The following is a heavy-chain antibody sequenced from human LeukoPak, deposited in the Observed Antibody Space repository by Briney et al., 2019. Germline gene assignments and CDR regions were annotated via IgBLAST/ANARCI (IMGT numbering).Heavy chain of an antibody. D-gene: IGHD5-18*01. CDR2: MNPNSGNT. V-gene: IGHV1-8*03. Sequence: GASVKVSCKASGYTFTSYDINWVRQATGQGLEWMGWMNPNSGNTGYAQKFPGRVTITRNTSISTAYMELSSLRSEDTAVYYCARGRIRGYSYGFHYWGQGTLVTVSS. J-gene: IGHJ4*02. CDR1: GYTFTSYD. CDR3: ARGRIRGYSYGFHY.